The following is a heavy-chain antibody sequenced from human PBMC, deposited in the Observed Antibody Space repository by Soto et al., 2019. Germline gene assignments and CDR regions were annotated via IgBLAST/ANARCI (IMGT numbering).Heavy chain of an antibody. J-gene: IGHJ4*02. CDR2: ISSSGGDT. CDR3: AKSSLQYPLDF. D-gene: IGHD6-13*01. Sequence: EVQLLESGGGLVQPGGSLRLSCAASGFTFNTHALSWVRQAPGKGLEWVSSISSSGGDTEYADSVKGRSPISRDNSKNTLYLQMNSLRAEDTAVYYCAKSSLQYPLDFWGQGTLVTVSS. CDR1: GFTFNTHA. V-gene: IGHV3-23*01.